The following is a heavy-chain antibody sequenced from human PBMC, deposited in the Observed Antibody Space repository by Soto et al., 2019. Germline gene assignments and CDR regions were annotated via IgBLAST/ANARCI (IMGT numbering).Heavy chain of an antibody. Sequence: SETLSLTCTVSGGSISSSSYYWGWIRQPPGKGLEWIGSINYSGSTYYNPSLKSRVTISLDTSKNQFSLKLTSVTAAGTAIYYCARRYYYDSSGYYESWGQGTLVTVS. D-gene: IGHD3-22*01. J-gene: IGHJ4*02. V-gene: IGHV4-39*01. CDR1: GGSISSSSYY. CDR2: INYSGST. CDR3: ARRYYYDSSGYYES.